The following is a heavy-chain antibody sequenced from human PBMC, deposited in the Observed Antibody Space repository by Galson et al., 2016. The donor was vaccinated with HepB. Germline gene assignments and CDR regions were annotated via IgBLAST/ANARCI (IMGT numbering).Heavy chain of an antibody. J-gene: IGHJ4*02. CDR3: ARVGFGGYEFGY. CDR1: GFIFRDYY. D-gene: IGHD5-12*01. V-gene: IGHV4-59*10. Sequence: LRLSCAASGFIFRDYYMSWIRQAPGKGLEWIGRIYGSGSTYYNPSLKSRVTMSLDTSKSQFSLKLTSVTAADTAVYYRARVGFGGYEFGYWGQGTLATVSS. CDR2: IYGSGST.